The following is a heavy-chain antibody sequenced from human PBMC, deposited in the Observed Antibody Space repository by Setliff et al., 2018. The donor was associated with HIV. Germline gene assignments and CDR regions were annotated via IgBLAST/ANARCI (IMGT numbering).Heavy chain of an antibody. D-gene: IGHD5-18*01. Sequence: PGGSLRLSCEASGFTVSSYWMHWVRQAPGKGLVWVSRINNDGSSTTYADSVKGRFTISKDIAKNTLNLQMNSLRAEDTAVYYCAKERYIYGALNYFDYWGQGTMVTVSS. V-gene: IGHV3-74*01. CDR3: AKERYIYGALNYFDY. CDR2: INNDGSST. CDR1: GFTVSSYW. J-gene: IGHJ4*02.